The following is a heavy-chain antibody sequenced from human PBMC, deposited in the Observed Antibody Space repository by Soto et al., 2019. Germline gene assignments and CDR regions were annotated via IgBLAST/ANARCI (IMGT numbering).Heavy chain of an antibody. Sequence: QVQLVQSGAEVRKPGSSVKLSCKASGDNFNSYTISWVRQAPGQGLEWMGRIISFAGIPNSAQIFQGRVTITADSSTSTAYMELGSLTPEDTAVYYCAREPSRAAVGIPLYSYYYMDVWGEGTTVTVSS. CDR3: AREPSRAAVGIPLYSYYYMDV. V-gene: IGHV1-69*08. D-gene: IGHD3-16*01. J-gene: IGHJ6*03. CDR2: IISFAGIP. CDR1: GDNFNSYT.